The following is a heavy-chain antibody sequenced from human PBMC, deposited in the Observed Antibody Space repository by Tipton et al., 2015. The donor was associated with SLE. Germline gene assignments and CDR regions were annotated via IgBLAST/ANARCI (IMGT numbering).Heavy chain of an antibody. V-gene: IGHV3-7*03. CDR2: IKQDGSEK. D-gene: IGHD3-3*01. J-gene: IGHJ3*02. CDR3: AKDRGYDFWSGLDAFDS. Sequence: SLRLSCAASGFTVSDNHMSWVRQAPGKGLEGVANIKQDGSEKYYVDSVKGRFTISRDNAKNSLYLQMNSLRAEDTAVYYCAKDRGYDFWSGLDAFDSWGQGTMVTFSS. CDR1: GFTVSDNH.